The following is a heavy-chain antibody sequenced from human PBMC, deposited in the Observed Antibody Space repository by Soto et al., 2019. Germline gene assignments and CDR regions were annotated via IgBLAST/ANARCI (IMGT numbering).Heavy chain of an antibody. Sequence: QLVQSGAEVKKPGASVKISCKASGYNFIGQYIHWVRQAPGQGLEWMGIINPSGGGTDYAQKFQGRVTMTRDTSVTTAYMELSRLTSDDTAAYYCARQLAYCGGDCYTEPIDYWGQGTLVIVSS. V-gene: IGHV1-2*02. CDR2: INPSGGGT. CDR1: GYNFIGQY. CDR3: ARQLAYCGGDCYTEPIDY. D-gene: IGHD2-21*02. J-gene: IGHJ4*02.